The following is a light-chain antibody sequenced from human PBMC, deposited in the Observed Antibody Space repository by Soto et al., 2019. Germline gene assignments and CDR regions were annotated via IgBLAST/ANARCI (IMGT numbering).Light chain of an antibody. J-gene: IGKJ1*01. Sequence: EIVMTQSPATLSVSPGERATLSCRASQSVSSNLAWYQQKPGQAPRLLIYGASTRATGIPARFSGSGSGTEFTLNISSLQSEDFAVYYCQQYNNWWTFGHGTKVDIK. V-gene: IGKV3-15*01. CDR1: QSVSSN. CDR2: GAS. CDR3: QQYNNWWT.